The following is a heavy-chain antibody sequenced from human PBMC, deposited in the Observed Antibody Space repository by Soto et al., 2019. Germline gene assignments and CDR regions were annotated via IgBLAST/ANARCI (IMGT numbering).Heavy chain of an antibody. J-gene: IGHJ4*02. D-gene: IGHD3-10*01. Sequence: GGSLRLSCIMSGFTFTFFGMHWVRQAPGKGLEWVAVIWLDGSNKYYADSVKGRFTISRDNSRKTLYLQMNSLRVEDTAVYYCARGGNYYGSGRFSPNIDYWGQGTPLTVSS. V-gene: IGHV3-33*01. CDR3: ARGGNYYGSGRFSPNIDY. CDR2: IWLDGSNK. CDR1: GFTFTFFG.